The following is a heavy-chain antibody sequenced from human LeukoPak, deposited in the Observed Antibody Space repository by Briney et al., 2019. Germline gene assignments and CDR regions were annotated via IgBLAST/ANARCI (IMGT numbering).Heavy chain of an antibody. CDR3: ARGGKSARPDY. V-gene: IGHV3-33*01. Sequence: GGSLRLSCAASGFIFSSNAMHWVRQSAGKGLEWLAIIWYDGSNEYYADSVKGRFTISRDNSKNTLYLQMNSLRAEDTAVYYCARGGKSARPDYWGQGTLVIVSA. J-gene: IGHJ4*02. D-gene: IGHD6-6*01. CDR2: IWYDGSNE. CDR1: GFIFSSNA.